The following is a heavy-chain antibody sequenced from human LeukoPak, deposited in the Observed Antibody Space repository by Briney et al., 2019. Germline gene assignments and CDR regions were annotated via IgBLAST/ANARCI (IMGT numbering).Heavy chain of an antibody. J-gene: IGHJ4*02. CDR2: ISGSCGST. CDR1: GFTFSSYA. D-gene: IGHD3/OR15-3a*01. CDR3: AKDQGGLGPFDY. Sequence: GGSLRLSCAASGFTFSSYAMSWVRQAPGKGLEGVSAISGSCGSTYYADSVKGRFTISRDNSKNTLYLQMNSLRAEDTAVYYCAKDQGGLGPFDYWGQGTLVTVSS. V-gene: IGHV3-23*01.